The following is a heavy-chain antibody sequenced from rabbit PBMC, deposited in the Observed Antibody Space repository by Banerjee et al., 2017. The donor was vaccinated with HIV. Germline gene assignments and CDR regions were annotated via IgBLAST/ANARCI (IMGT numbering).Heavy chain of an antibody. CDR1: GFSLSSYW. CDR2: INTSTGNT. CDR3: ARGQGYNGYGSNL. D-gene: IGHD6-1*01. J-gene: IGHJ4*01. V-gene: IGHV1S45*01. Sequence: QEQLEESGGDLVKPEGSLTLTCTVSGFSLSSYWMSWVRQAPGKGLEWIACINTSTGNTVYASWAKGRFTISKTSSTTVTLQMNSLTAADTATYFCARGQGYNGYGSNLWGQGTLVTVS.